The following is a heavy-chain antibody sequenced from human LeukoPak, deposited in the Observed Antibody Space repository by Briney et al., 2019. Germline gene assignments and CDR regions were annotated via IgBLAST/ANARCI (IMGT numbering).Heavy chain of an antibody. CDR2: IYYSGST. Sequence: SETLSLTCTVSGGSISSYYWSWIRQPPGKGLEWIGYIYYSGSTNYNPSLKSRVTISVDTSKNQFSLKLSSVTAADTAVYYCARGSSWYFRYLDYWGQGTLVTVSS. J-gene: IGHJ4*02. V-gene: IGHV4-59*08. CDR1: GGSISSYY. D-gene: IGHD6-13*01. CDR3: ARGSSWYFRYLDY.